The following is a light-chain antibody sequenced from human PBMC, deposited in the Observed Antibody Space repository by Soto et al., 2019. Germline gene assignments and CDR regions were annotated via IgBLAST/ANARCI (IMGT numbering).Light chain of an antibody. Sequence: DIVVTQSPSTLSASPGERVTLSCRASQSVSSCLAWYQQRPGQAPRLLIFDTSTRVAGISARFSGSGSGTKFTLTTSSRQSPEFSVYYYQQHIDRPPGTFGQGTKVEIK. V-gene: IGKV3-15*01. CDR1: QSVSSC. CDR3: QQHIDRPPGT. CDR2: DTS. J-gene: IGKJ1*01.